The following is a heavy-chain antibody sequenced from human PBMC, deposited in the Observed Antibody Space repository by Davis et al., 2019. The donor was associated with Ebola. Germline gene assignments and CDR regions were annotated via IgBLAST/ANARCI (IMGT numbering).Heavy chain of an antibody. V-gene: IGHV3-49*04. D-gene: IGHD4-17*01. CDR2: MRSKGFGGTT. J-gene: IGHJ4*02. CDR1: GFTFSSYA. Sequence: GGSLRLSCAASGFTFSSYAMSWVRQAPGKGLEWVGFMRSKGFGGTTEYAASVKGRFTISRDDSKGIAYLQMNSLKTEDTAVYYCTQTSGDVDYWGQGTLVTVSS. CDR3: TQTSGDVDY.